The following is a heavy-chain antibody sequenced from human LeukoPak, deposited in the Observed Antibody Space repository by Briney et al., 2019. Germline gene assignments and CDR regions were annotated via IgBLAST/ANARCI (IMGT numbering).Heavy chain of an antibody. CDR3: ARDGYPFSRSPYYYYYMDV. CDR2: ISYDGSNK. V-gene: IGHV3-30-3*01. CDR1: GFTFSSYA. Sequence: GGSLRLSCAASGFTFSSYAMHWVRQAPGKGLEWVAVISYDGSNKYYADSVKGRFTISRDNSKNTLYLQMNSLRAEDTAVYYCARDGYPFSRSPYYYYYMDVWGKGTTVTVSS. D-gene: IGHD5-18*01. J-gene: IGHJ6*03.